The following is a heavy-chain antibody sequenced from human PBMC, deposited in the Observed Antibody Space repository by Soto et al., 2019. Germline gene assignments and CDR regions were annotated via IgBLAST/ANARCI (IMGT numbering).Heavy chain of an antibody. V-gene: IGHV3-53*01. J-gene: IGHJ5*02. CDR2: IYSGGST. Sequence: GGSLRLSCAASGFTVSSNYMSWVRQAPGKGLEWVSVIYSGGSTYYADSVKGRFTISRDNSKNTLYLQMNSLTAEDTAVYYCASESRGYCSSNSCYDENWFDPWGQGNLVTVSS. CDR3: ASESRGYCSSNSCYDENWFDP. D-gene: IGHD2-2*01. CDR1: GFTVSSNY.